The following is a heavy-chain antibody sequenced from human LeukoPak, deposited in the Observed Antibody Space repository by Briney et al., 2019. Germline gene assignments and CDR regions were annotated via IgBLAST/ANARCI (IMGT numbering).Heavy chain of an antibody. CDR3: ARGGYDILTDSDY. CDR2: IMNGGSAT. Sequence: GGSLRLSCAASGFSFSDYAMNWVRQAPGKGLEWVSYIMNGGSATHYADSVKGRFTISRDDAKNSLYLQMNSLRAEDTAVYYCARGGYDILTDSDYWGQGTLVTVSS. D-gene: IGHD3-9*01. CDR1: GFSFSDYA. J-gene: IGHJ4*02. V-gene: IGHV3-48*03.